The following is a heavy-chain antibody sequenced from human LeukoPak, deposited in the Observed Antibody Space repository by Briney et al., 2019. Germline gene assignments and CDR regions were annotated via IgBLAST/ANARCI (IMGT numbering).Heavy chain of an antibody. J-gene: IGHJ4*02. CDR1: GFTVSSNY. Sequence: PGGSLRLSCAASGFTVSSNYMTWVRQAPGKGLEWVSVIYSGGSTYYADSVKGRFTISRDTSKNTLYLQMNSLRAEDTAVYYCASQIAVAGTALDYWGQGTLVTVSS. CDR3: ASQIAVAGTALDY. V-gene: IGHV3-66*04. D-gene: IGHD6-19*01. CDR2: IYSGGST.